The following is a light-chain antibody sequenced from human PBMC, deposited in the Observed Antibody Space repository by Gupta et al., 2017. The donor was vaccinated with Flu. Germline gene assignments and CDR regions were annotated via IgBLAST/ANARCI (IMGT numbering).Light chain of an antibody. CDR2: DDS. J-gene: IGLJ3*02. Sequence: SYVLTQPPSVSVAPGQTASITCGGNNIGSKNVKWYQQKPGQAPVLVVYDDSDRPSGIPERFSGSNSGNTATLTISSVEAGDEADYYCQVWDSSSDHPVFGGGTKLTV. CDR1: NIGSKN. V-gene: IGLV3-21*02. CDR3: QVWDSSSDHPV.